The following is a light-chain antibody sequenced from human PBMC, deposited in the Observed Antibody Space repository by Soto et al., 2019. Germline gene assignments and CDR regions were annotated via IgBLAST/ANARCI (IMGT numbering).Light chain of an antibody. V-gene: IGLV2-14*01. Sequence: QSALTQPASVSGSPGQSITISCTGTSSDVGGYNYVSWYQQHPGKAPKLMISEVSNRPSGVSNRFSGSKSDNTASLTISGLQAEDEADYYCSSYTSDTTVVFGGGTKVTVL. CDR3: SSYTSDTTVV. CDR1: SSDVGGYNY. J-gene: IGLJ2*01. CDR2: EVS.